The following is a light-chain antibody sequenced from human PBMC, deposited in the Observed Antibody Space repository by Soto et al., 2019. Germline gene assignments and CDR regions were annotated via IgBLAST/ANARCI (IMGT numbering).Light chain of an antibody. CDR2: RNN. CDR1: SSNIGTNY. V-gene: IGLV1-47*01. CDR3: AAWDDSLSGWL. J-gene: IGLJ3*02. Sequence: QSVLTQPRSASGTPGQRVTISCSGSSSNIGTNYVYWYQQLPGTAPKLLIYRNNQRPSGVPDRFSGSKSGTSASLAVSGLRSEDEADYYCAAWDDSLSGWLFGGGTKVTVL.